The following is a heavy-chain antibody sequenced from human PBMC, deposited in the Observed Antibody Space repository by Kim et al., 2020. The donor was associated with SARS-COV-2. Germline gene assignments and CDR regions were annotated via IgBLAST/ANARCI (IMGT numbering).Heavy chain of an antibody. CDR3: AKGSSTARPYYFDY. V-gene: IGHV3-23*01. D-gene: IGHD1-26*01. CDR2: ITGDGTDT. Sequence: GGSLRLSCAASGFTFRSYAMSWVRQAPGKDLEWVSAITGDGTDTYYADSVQGRFTIPRDNSKNTLFLQMNSLRAEDTAVYFCAKGSSTARPYYFDYWGQG. J-gene: IGHJ4*02. CDR1: GFTFRSYA.